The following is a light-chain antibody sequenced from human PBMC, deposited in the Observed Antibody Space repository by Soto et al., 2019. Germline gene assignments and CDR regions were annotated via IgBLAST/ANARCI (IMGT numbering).Light chain of an antibody. Sequence: EIMLTQSPGTLSLSPGERATLSCRASQSVSSTYLAWYQQKPGPPPRLLIYGASSRATGIPDRFSGSGSGTDFTLTISRLEPEDVAVYYCQQYESSPPTFGGGTKVEIK. V-gene: IGKV3-20*01. CDR2: GAS. CDR1: QSVSSTY. CDR3: QQYESSPPT. J-gene: IGKJ4*01.